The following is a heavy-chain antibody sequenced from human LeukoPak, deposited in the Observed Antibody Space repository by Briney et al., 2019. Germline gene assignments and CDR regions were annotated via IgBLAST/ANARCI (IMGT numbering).Heavy chain of an antibody. V-gene: IGHV4-59*01. CDR2: IYYSGST. D-gene: IGHD2-2*01. CDR1: GGSISSYY. J-gene: IGHJ5*02. Sequence: PSETLSLTRTVSGGSISSYYWSWIRQPPGKGLEWIGYIYYSGSTNYNPSLKSRVTISVDTSKNQFSLKLSSVTAADTAVYYCARGWGSTSSNYFDPWGQGTMVTVSS. CDR3: ARGWGSTSSNYFDP.